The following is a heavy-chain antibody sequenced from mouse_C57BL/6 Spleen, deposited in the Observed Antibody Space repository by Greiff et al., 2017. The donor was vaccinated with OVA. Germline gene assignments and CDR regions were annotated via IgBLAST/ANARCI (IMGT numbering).Heavy chain of an antibody. D-gene: IGHD1-1*01. CDR1: GYTFTDYE. Sequence: QVQLQQSGAELVRPGASVTLSCKASGYTFTDYEMHWVKQTPVLGLEWIGAIDPETGGTAYNQKFKGKAILTADKSSSTAYMELRSLTSEDSAVYYCTRSPITTVVATRYFDVWGTGTTVTVSS. J-gene: IGHJ1*03. CDR3: TRSPITTVVATRYFDV. V-gene: IGHV1-15*01. CDR2: IDPETGGT.